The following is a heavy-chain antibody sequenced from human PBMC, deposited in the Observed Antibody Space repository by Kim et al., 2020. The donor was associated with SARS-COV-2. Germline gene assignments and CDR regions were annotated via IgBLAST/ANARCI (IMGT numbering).Heavy chain of an antibody. Sequence: SETLSLTCTVSGGSISSYYWSWIRQPPGKGLEWIGYIYYSGSTNYNPSLKSRVTISVDTSKNQFSLKLSSVTAADTAVYYCARQADYYDNSGYYSRWIDYWGQGTLVTVSS. CDR3: ARQADYYDNSGYYSRWIDY. V-gene: IGHV4-59*08. D-gene: IGHD3-22*01. CDR2: IYYSGST. CDR1: GGSISSYY. J-gene: IGHJ4*02.